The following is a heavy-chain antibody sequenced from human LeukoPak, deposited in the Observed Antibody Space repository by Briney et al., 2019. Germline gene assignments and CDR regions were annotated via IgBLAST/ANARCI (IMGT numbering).Heavy chain of an antibody. J-gene: IGHJ3*02. V-gene: IGHV3-66*01. CDR2: IYSGGST. Sequence: GGSLRLSCAASGFTVSSNYMSWVRQAPGKGLEWVSVIYSGGSTYYADSVKGRFTISRDNSKNTLYLQMNSLRAEDTAVYYCARGVRRRPDAFDIWGQGTVVTVSS. CDR3: ARGVRRRPDAFDI. CDR1: GFTVSSNY. D-gene: IGHD6-25*01.